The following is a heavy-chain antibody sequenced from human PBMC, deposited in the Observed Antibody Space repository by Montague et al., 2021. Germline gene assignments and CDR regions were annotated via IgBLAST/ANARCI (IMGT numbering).Heavy chain of an antibody. V-gene: IGHV4-59*03. CDR2: LYDSGDT. CDR3: ARRGRPMGLCHFDY. J-gene: IGHJ4*02. D-gene: IGHD2-8*01. Sequence: SETLERKGRKSSNSISSFSWAWIRQAPGKALEWIGHLYDSGDTYYNPSLHSRLTFSLDTSRNQFFLRLTSVTAADTAVYYCARRGRPMGLCHFDYWGQGTLVTVSS. CDR1: SNSISSFS.